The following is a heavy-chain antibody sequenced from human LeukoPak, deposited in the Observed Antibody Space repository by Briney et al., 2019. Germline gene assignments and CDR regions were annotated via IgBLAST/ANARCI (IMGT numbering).Heavy chain of an antibody. CDR3: AKESTVTPGNVNWFDT. V-gene: IGHV3-23*01. CDR1: GFTCSSYG. J-gene: IGHJ5*02. D-gene: IGHD4-17*01. Sequence: GGTLRLSCAASGFTCSSYGMTWVRRAPGKGLEWVSTITGSGGTIYYADSVKGRFTISRDHSKNTLYLQMNSLRAEDTAIYYCAKESTVTPGNVNWFDTWGQGTLVTVSS. CDR2: ITGSGGTI.